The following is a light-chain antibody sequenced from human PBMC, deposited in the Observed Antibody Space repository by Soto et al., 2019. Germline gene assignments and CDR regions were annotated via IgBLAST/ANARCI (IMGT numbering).Light chain of an antibody. CDR2: EVS. J-gene: IGLJ1*01. Sequence: QSVLTQPASVSGSPGQSITISCTGSSSDVGAYDYVSWCQQHPDKAPKLMIYEVSNRPSGVSNCFSGSKSVNTATLTISGLQAEDEADYYCSSYTSSSTRVFGTGTKVTVL. CDR3: SSYTSSSTRV. CDR1: SSDVGAYDY. V-gene: IGLV2-14*03.